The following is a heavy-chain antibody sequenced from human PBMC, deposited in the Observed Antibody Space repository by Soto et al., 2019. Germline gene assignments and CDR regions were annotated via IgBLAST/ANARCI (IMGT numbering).Heavy chain of an antibody. CDR3: AGDGVSMVRGVIDY. J-gene: IGHJ4*02. V-gene: IGHV3-30-3*01. Sequence: GGSLRLSCAASGFTFSSYAMHWVRQAPGKGLEWVAVISYDGSNKYYADSVKGRFTISRDNSKDTLYLRMNSLRAEDTAVYYCAGDGVSMVRGVIDYWGQGTLVTVSS. CDR1: GFTFSSYA. CDR2: ISYDGSNK. D-gene: IGHD3-10*01.